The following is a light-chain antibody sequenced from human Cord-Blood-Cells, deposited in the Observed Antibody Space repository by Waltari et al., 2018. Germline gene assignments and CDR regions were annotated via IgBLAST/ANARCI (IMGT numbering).Light chain of an antibody. V-gene: IGKV3-11*01. CDR2: DAS. J-gene: IGKJ5*01. Sequence: EIVLTQYPATLSLSPGESATLYCRASQSVSSYLAWYQQKTGQAPRLLIYDASNRATGIPARFIGSGSGTDFTLTISSLEPEDFAVYYCQQRSNWPPITFGQGTRLEIK. CDR3: QQRSNWPPIT. CDR1: QSVSSY.